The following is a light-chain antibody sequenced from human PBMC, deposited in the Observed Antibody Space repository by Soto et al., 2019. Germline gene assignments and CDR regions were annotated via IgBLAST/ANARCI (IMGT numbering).Light chain of an antibody. J-gene: IGKJ4*01. CDR3: LQDFHFPLS. CDR2: AAS. V-gene: IGKV1-6*02. Sequence: AIQMTQSPSSLSASVGDRVTITCRASQGIGNDLAWYQQKPGKAPKLLIYAASTLQSGVPSRFSGSGSDTDFTLTISNLQPGDLASYYCLQDFHFPLSFGGGTKVEIK. CDR1: QGIGND.